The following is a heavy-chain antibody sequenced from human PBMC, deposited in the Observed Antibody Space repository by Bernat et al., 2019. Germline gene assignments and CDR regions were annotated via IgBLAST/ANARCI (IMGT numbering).Heavy chain of an antibody. Sequence: QVQLQESGPGLVKPSQTLSLTCTVSGGSISSGGYYWSWIRQHPGKGLEWIGYIYYSGSTYYNPSLKSRVTISVDTSKNQFSLKLSSVTAADTAVYYCARDRVGRWIRFNNWFDPWGQGTLVTVSS. J-gene: IGHJ5*02. D-gene: IGHD5-12*01. V-gene: IGHV4-31*03. CDR2: IYYSGST. CDR1: GGSISSGGYY. CDR3: ARDRVGRWIRFNNWFDP.